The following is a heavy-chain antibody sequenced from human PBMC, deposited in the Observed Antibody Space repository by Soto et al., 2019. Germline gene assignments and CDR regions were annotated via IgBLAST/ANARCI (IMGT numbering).Heavy chain of an antibody. D-gene: IGHD2-15*01. CDR1: GFTFSSYA. CDR2: ISGSGGTT. Sequence: GSLRLSCAASGFTFSSYAMSWVRQAPGKGLEWVSAISGSGGTTYYADSVKGRFTISRDISKNTLYLQMNSLRVEDTAVCYCAKDRDCSGGSCYYNYWGQGTLVTVSS. V-gene: IGHV3-23*01. J-gene: IGHJ4*02. CDR3: AKDRDCSGGSCYYNY.